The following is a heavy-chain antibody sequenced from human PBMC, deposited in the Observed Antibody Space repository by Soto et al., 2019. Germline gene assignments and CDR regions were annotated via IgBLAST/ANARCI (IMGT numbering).Heavy chain of an antibody. CDR2: VYYSGST. V-gene: IGHV4-39*01. CDR3: ARHGGFRDAFDI. J-gene: IGHJ3*02. Sequence: QLQLQESGPGLVKPSETLSLTCTVSGGSISSSSYYWGWIRQPPGKGLEWIGSVYYSGSTYYNPSLKSRVTISVDTSKNQYSLKLSSVTAADTAVYYFARHGGFRDAFDIWGQGTMVTVSS. CDR1: GGSISSSSYY.